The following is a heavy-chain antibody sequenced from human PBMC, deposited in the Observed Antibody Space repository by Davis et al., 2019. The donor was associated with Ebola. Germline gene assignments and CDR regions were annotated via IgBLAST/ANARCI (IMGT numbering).Heavy chain of an antibody. CDR1: GYTFTGYY. CDR2: INAGNGNT. D-gene: IGHD5-18*01. Sequence: ASVKVSCKASGYTFTGYYMHWVRQAPGQGLEWMGRINAGNGNTKYSQKFQGRVTITRDTSASTAYMELSSLRSEDTAVYYCASLYSYGRMDVWGKGTTVTVSS. V-gene: IGHV1-3*01. J-gene: IGHJ6*04. CDR3: ASLYSYGRMDV.